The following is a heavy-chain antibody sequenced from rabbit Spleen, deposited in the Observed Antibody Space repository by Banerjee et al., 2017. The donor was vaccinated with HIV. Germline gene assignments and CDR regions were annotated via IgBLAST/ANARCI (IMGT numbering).Heavy chain of an antibody. V-gene: IGHV1S45*01. Sequence: EQLEESGGGLVKPEGSLTLTCKASGVSFSDKDVMCWVRQAPGKGLEWIACINTVTGKYVSARWGKGGFIMSRTPRPTVTLQMTSLRAADTAPYFCAREFVAVIGWSFNLWGPGALVTVS. CDR2: INTVTGKY. CDR3: AREFVAVIGWSFNL. J-gene: IGHJ4*01. D-gene: IGHD1-1*01. CDR1: GVSFSDKDV.